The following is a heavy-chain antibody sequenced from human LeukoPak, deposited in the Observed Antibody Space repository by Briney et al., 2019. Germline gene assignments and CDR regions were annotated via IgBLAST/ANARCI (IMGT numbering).Heavy chain of an antibody. Sequence: KSSQTLSLTCAVPGGSTSSGGYSWSWIRQPPGKGLEWIGYIYHSGSTYYNPSLKSRVTISVDRSKNQFSLKLSSVTAADTAVYYCARGGGSHIFDYWGQGTLVTVSS. CDR3: ARGGGSHIFDY. CDR2: IYHSGST. CDR1: GGSTSSGGYS. D-gene: IGHD1-26*01. V-gene: IGHV4-30-2*01. J-gene: IGHJ4*02.